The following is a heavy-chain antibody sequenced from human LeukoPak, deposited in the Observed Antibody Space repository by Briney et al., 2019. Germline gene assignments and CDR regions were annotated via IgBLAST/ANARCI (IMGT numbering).Heavy chain of an antibody. V-gene: IGHV4-59*01. Sequence: SETLSLTCTFSGGSISSSYWSWIRQPPGKGLEWIGYIYYIGSATYNPSLKSRVTISIDTSKNQFSLKLSSVTAADTAVYNCARNRLVDNNYYYMDVWGKGTTVTVSS. CDR1: GGSISSSY. CDR2: IYYIGSA. J-gene: IGHJ6*03. CDR3: ARNRLVDNNYYYMDV. D-gene: IGHD3-9*01.